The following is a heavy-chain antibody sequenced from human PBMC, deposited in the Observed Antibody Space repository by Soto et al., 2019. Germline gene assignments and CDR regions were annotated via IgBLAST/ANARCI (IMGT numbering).Heavy chain of an antibody. Sequence: QPGGSLRLSCAASEFTLRSNAMSWVRQGRGKGLEWVAGISSSGVSTYYADSVKGRFTISSGHSKNMRYLQMNILRSEKTALYYCARAQCGCYFDYWGQGTLVTVSS. J-gene: IGHJ4*02. CDR2: ISSSGVST. CDR1: EFTLRSNA. V-gene: IGHV3-23*01. D-gene: IGHD5-12*01. CDR3: ARAQCGCYFDY.